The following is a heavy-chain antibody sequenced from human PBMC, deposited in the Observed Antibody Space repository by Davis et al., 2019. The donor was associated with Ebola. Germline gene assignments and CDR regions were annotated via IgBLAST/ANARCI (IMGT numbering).Heavy chain of an antibody. CDR3: ARREAASIDY. CDR1: GFTSNNYA. J-gene: IGHJ4*02. Sequence: HTGGSLRPSCPASGFTSNNYAMTWVRQAPGKGLAWVSRITNDGTRTSYADSVQGRFTISRDNAKNTLFLQLNSLRVEDTAIYYCARREAASIDYWGQGTLVTVSS. D-gene: IGHD6-25*01. V-gene: IGHV3-74*01. CDR2: ITNDGTRT.